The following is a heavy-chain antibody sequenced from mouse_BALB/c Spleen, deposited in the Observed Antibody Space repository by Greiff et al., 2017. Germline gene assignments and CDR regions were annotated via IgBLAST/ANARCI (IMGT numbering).Heavy chain of an antibody. CDR1: GFSLTSYG. CDR3: ARLADYERGEVYAMDY. CDR2: IWSDGST. V-gene: IGHV2-6-2*01. D-gene: IGHD2-4*01. J-gene: IGHJ4*01. Sequence: QVQLKESGPDLVAPSQSLSITCTVSGFSLTSYGVHWVRQPPGKGLEWLVVIWSDGSTTYNSALKSRLSISKDNSKSQVFLKMNSLQTDDTAMYYCARLADYERGEVYAMDYWGQGTSVTVSS.